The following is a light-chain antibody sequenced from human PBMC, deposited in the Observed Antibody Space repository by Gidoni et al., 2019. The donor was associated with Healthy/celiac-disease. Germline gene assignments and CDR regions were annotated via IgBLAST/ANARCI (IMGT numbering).Light chain of an antibody. CDR3: QQSYSTPPS. J-gene: IGKJ1*01. CDR2: AAS. V-gene: IGKV1-39*01. Sequence: DILMTQSPSSLSASVGDRVTITCRASQRISSYLNWYQQKPGKAPKLLIYAASSLQSRVPSRFSGSGSGTDFTLTISSLQPEDVATDYCQQSYSTPPSFXXXTKVEIK. CDR1: QRISSY.